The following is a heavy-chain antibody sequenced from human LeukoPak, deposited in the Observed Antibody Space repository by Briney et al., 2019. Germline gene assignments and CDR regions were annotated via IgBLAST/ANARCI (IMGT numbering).Heavy chain of an antibody. V-gene: IGHV5-51*01. CDR2: IYPGDSDT. CDR3: VRFRPRSGDDGAY. CDR1: GYSFPNYW. Sequence: KNGEPLKISSKTSGYSFPNYWIGWVRAMPGKGVEWMAIIYPGDSDTRYSPSLQGQVTISTDKSISTAYVQWSSLKAADTAMYYCVRFRPRSGDDGAYWGQGTLVTVSS. J-gene: IGHJ4*02. D-gene: IGHD4-17*01.